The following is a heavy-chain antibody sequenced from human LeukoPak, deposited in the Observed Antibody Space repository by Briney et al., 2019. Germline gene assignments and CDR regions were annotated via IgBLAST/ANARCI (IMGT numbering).Heavy chain of an antibody. CDR2: ISAYNGNT. CDR3: AREWGRKSVDESYYGMDV. Sequence: ASVKVSCKASGYTFTSYGISWVRQAPGQGLEWMGWISAYNGNTNYAQKLQGRVTMTTDTSTSTAYMELRSLRSDDTAVYYCAREWGRKSVDESYYGMDVWGKGTTVTVS. D-gene: IGHD7-27*01. J-gene: IGHJ6*04. CDR1: GYTFTSYG. V-gene: IGHV1-18*04.